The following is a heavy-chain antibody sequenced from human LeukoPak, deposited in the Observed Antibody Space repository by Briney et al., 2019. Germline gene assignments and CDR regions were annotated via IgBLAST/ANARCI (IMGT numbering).Heavy chain of an antibody. Sequence: SETLSLTCAVYGGSFSGYYWSWIRQPPGKGLEGIGEINHSGSTNYNPSLNSTVTLSVDMSKNQFSLKLSSVTAADTAVYYCARAHLVLLWFGGRENWFDPWGQGTLVTVSS. CDR2: INHSGST. J-gene: IGHJ5*02. CDR1: GGSFSGYY. V-gene: IGHV4-34*01. CDR3: ARAHLVLLWFGGRENWFDP. D-gene: IGHD3-10*01.